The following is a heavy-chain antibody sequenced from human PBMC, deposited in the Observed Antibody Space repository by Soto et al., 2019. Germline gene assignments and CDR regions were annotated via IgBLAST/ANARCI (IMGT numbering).Heavy chain of an antibody. CDR3: GLEAYYFDY. CDR1: GFTFSIYG. J-gene: IGHJ4*02. CDR2: ISYDGSNK. Sequence: SLRVSCAASGFTFSIYGMHWVRQAPGKGLEWVAVISYDGSNKYYADSVKGRFTISRDNSKNTLYLQMNSLRAEDTAVYYCGLEAYYFDYWGQGTLVTVSS. V-gene: IGHV3-30*03. D-gene: IGHD1-1*01.